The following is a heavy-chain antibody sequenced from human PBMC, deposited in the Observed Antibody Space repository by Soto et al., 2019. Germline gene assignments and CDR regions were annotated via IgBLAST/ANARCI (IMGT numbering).Heavy chain of an antibody. CDR2: ISGSGDST. CDR3: ARRGSGSYYDY. V-gene: IGHV3-23*01. D-gene: IGHD1-26*01. Sequence: EVQLLESGGGLVQPGGSLRLSCAASGFTFSSYAMMWVRQAPVKGLEWVSAISGSGDSTYYADSVKGRFTISRDNSMNTLYLQMNSLRAEDTAVYYCARRGSGSYYDYWGQGTLVTVSS. J-gene: IGHJ4*02. CDR1: GFTFSSYA.